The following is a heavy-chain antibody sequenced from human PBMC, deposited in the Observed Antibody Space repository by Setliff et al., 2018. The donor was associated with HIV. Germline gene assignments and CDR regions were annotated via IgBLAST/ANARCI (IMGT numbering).Heavy chain of an antibody. CDR3: ARAYGDIATYYYYYYMDV. Sequence: SETLSLTCDVSGGSISSNSWWTWVRQPPGKGLEWIGQIYHGGNTRYNPSLKSRLTMSIDKSKNQVSLELSSVTAADTAVYFCARAYGDIATYYYYYYMDVWGKGTTVTVSS. J-gene: IGHJ6*03. V-gene: IGHV4-4*02. D-gene: IGHD4-17*01. CDR1: GGSISSNSW. CDR2: IYHGGNT.